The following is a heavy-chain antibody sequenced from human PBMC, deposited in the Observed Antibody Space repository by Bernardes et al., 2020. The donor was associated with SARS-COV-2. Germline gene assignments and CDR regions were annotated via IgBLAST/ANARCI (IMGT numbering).Heavy chain of an antibody. D-gene: IGHD4-17*01. CDR2: IYSVGST. Sequence: GGSLRLSCAASGFPFDDFAMHWVRQRPGKGLEWVSVIYSVGSTYYADSVKGRFTISRDNSKNTLYLQMNSLRAEDTAVYYCARDYGDYYFDYWGQGTLVTVSS. CDR1: GFPFDDFA. CDR3: ARDYGDYYFDY. V-gene: IGHV3-53*01. J-gene: IGHJ4*02.